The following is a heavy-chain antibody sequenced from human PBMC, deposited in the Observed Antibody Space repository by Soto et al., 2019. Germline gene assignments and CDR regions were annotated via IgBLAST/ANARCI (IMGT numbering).Heavy chain of an antibody. D-gene: IGHD6-6*01. CDR3: ASDPCPECYSISYNWSDP. J-gene: IGHJ5*02. V-gene: IGHV1-18*04. CDR1: GYTFTSYG. CDR2: ISAYNGNT. Sequence: ASVKVSCKASGYTFTSYGISWVRQAPGQGLEWMGWISAYNGNTNYAQKLQGRVTMTTDTSTSTAYMELRSLRSDDTAVYYCASDPCPECYSISYNWSDPWGQGTLVTVSS.